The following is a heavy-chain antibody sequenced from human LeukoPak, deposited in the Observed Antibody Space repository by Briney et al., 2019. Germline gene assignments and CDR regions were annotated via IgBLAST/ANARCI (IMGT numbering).Heavy chain of an antibody. V-gene: IGHV4-59*01. J-gene: IGHJ6*02. CDR2: IYYSGST. D-gene: IGHD3-9*01. Sequence: PSETLSLTCTVSGGSISSYYWSWIRQPPGKGLEWIGYIYYSGSTNYNPSLKSRVTISVDTSKNQFSLKLSSVTAADTAVYYCARSYDILTGYIDYGMDVWGQGTTVTVSS. CDR3: ARSYDILTGYIDYGMDV. CDR1: GGSISSYY.